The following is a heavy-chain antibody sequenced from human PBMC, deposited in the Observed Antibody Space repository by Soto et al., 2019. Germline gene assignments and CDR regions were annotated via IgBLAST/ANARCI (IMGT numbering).Heavy chain of an antibody. Sequence: PGGSLRLSCETSGFTFSRHSMHWFRQAPGKGLEWVAVISSSGGTKFYADLVEGRFTISRDNSKNTLYLQMNSLRAEDTAVYYCTREVVTTEWYFDNWGQGILVTVSS. J-gene: IGHJ4*02. D-gene: IGHD1-1*01. CDR2: ISSSGGTK. V-gene: IGHV3-30-3*01. CDR1: GFTFSRHS. CDR3: TREVVTTEWYFDN.